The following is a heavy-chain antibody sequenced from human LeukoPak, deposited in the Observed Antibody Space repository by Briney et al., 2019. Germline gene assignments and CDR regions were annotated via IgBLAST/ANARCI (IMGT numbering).Heavy chain of an antibody. J-gene: IGHJ4*02. V-gene: IGHV3-23*01. D-gene: IGHD6-19*01. CDR3: AKNTQWLPHV. CDR1: GYTFSSYA. CDR2: ISGSGGST. Sequence: GASVRLSCTASGYTFSSYAMNWVRQAPGQGLEWMSAISGSGGSTYYAETVKGRFTISRDNSKSTLYLQMSSLRAEDTAVYYCAKNTQWLPHVWGQGTLVSVSS.